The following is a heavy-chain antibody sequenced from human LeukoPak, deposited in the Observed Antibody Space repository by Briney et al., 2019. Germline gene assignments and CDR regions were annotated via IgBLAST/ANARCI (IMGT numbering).Heavy chain of an antibody. Sequence: PGGSLRLSCAASGFTFSGYGMHWVRQAPGKGLEWVEVISYDGSDTYYAGSLKGRFTISRDNSKNTLSLQMNSLRAEDTAVYYCARDYGRSRDYGMDVWGPGTTVTVSS. V-gene: IGHV3-30*03. CDR2: ISYDGSDT. D-gene: IGHD3-10*01. J-gene: IGHJ6*02. CDR3: ARDYGRSRDYGMDV. CDR1: GFTFSGYG.